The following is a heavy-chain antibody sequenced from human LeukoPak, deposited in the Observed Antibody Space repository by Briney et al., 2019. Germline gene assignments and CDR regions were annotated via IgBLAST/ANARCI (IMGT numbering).Heavy chain of an antibody. CDR2: ITGSGGFT. Sequence: GGSLRLSCAASGFPFSTYAMNWVRQAPGKGLEWVSVITGSGGFTHYADSVKGRFIISRDNSKNTLYLQMSSLRAEDTAVYYCEKDLVDSGSPRVYWGQGTLVTVSS. J-gene: IGHJ4*02. CDR1: GFPFSTYA. D-gene: IGHD1-26*01. CDR3: EKDLVDSGSPRVY. V-gene: IGHV3-23*01.